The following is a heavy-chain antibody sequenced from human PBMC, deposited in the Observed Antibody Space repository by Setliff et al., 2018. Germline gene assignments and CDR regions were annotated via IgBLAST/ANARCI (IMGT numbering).Heavy chain of an antibody. V-gene: IGHV1-46*03. CDR2: INPRAGTT. D-gene: IGHD2-2*01. Sequence: ASVKVSCKASGYTFTNYYINWVRQAPGQGLEWMGIINPRAGTTSYAQKSQGRVTMTRDTSTNTVYMELSSLRYEDTAVYYCARGGSPDCSTAGCRYGDYVYWGQGTQVTVSS. CDR1: GYTFTNYY. CDR3: ARGGSPDCSTAGCRYGDYVY. J-gene: IGHJ4*02.